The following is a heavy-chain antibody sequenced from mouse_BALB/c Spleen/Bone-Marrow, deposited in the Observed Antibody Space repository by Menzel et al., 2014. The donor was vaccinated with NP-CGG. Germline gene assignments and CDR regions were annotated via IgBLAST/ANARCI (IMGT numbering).Heavy chain of an antibody. D-gene: IGHD5-1-1*01. V-gene: IGHV5-9-3*01. J-gene: IGHJ2*01. CDR3: ARPNTDYFDY. CDR2: ISSGGNYT. Sequence: VQLQQSGGGLVKPGGSLKLSCAASGFTFSSYAMSWIRQTPEKRLEWVATISSGGNYTYYPDSVKGRFTISRDNAKNTLYLQMSSLRSEDTAMYYCARPNTDYFDYWGQGTTLTVSS. CDR1: GFTFSSYA.